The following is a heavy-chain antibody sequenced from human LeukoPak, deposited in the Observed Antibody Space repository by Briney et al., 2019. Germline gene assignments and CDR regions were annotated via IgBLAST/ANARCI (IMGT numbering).Heavy chain of an antibody. CDR2: IYYSGST. J-gene: IGHJ4*02. CDR1: GGSISSYY. Sequence: SETLSLTCTVSGGSISSYYWSWIQQPPGKGLEWIGYIYYSGSTNYNPSLKSRVTISVDTSKNQFSLKLSSVTAADTAVYYCARQVGYCSGGSCSKTRPFDYWGQGTLVTVSS. V-gene: IGHV4-59*08. D-gene: IGHD2-15*01. CDR3: ARQVGYCSGGSCSKTRPFDY.